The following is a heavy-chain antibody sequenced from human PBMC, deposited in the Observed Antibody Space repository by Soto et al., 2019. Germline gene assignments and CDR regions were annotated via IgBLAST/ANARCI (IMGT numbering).Heavy chain of an antibody. J-gene: IGHJ5*01. CDR2: ISYDGFNK. CDR3: CKDGCTSCSEGRCNFFYS. D-gene: IGHD2-2*01. CDR1: RFTFNYYA. V-gene: IGHV3-30*18. Sequence: QVQLVESGGGVVQPGRSLRLSCAASRFTFNYYAMHWVRQAPGKGLEWVAVISYDGFNKYYADSVKGRFTISRDNVKNPFSLQINILRAEDTAVYFCCKDGCTSCSEGRCNFFYSWGQGTLVTLSS.